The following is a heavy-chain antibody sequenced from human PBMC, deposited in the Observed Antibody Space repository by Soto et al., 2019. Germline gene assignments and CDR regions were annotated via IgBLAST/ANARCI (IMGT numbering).Heavy chain of an antibody. J-gene: IGHJ5*02. CDR3: ARRWTTGTSNWFDP. CDR1: GYTFSTSG. V-gene: IGHV1-18*01. Sequence: GASVKVSCKSSGYTFSTSGISWVRQAPGQGLEWMGWISTYNGDANYAQRFQGRVTMTTDTSTSTAYMELRSLRSDDTAVYYCARRWTTGTSNWFDPWGQGTLVTVSS. CDR2: ISTYNGDA. D-gene: IGHD1-1*01.